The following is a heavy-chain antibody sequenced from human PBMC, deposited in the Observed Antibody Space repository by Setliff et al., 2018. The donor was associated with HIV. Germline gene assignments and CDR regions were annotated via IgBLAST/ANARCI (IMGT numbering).Heavy chain of an antibody. V-gene: IGHV3-9*01. CDR1: GFTFDDYA. CDR3: AKDNGGSGNFDY. D-gene: IGHD3-10*01. Sequence: SLRLSCAASGFTFDDYAMHWVRQAPGKGLEWVSGISWNSGSIGYADSVKGRFTISRDNAKNSLYLQMNSLRAEDTALYYCAKDNGGSGNFDYWGQGTLVTVS. CDR2: ISWNSGSI. J-gene: IGHJ4*02.